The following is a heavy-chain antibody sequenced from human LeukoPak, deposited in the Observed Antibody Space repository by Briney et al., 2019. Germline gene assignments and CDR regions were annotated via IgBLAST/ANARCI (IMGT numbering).Heavy chain of an antibody. V-gene: IGHV3-48*03. CDR1: GFAFSSYE. J-gene: IGHJ6*04. CDR2: ISSSGSTI. CDR3: AELGITMIGGV. D-gene: IGHD3-10*02. Sequence: GGSLRLSCAASGFAFSSYEMNWVRQAPGKGLEWVSYISSSGSTIYYADSVKGRFTISRDNAKNSLYLQMNSLRAEDTAVYYCAELGITMIGGVWGKGTTVTTSS.